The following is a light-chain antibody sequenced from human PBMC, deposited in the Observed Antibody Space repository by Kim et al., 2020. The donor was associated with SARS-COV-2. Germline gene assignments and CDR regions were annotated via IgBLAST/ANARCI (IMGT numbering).Light chain of an antibody. Sequence: LSPEDRATLSCWASQSVSSRYLAWYQQKPGQAPRLFIYGTSSRATGIPDRFSGSGSGTDFTLTISRLEPEDFAVYYCQQYGNLITFGQGTRLEIK. CDR2: GTS. CDR1: QSVSSRY. J-gene: IGKJ5*01. V-gene: IGKV3-20*01. CDR3: QQYGNLIT.